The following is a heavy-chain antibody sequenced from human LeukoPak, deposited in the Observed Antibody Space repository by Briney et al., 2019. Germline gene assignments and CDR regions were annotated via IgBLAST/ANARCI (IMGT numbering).Heavy chain of an antibody. CDR2: ITYSGTT. CDR1: GGSLSSYY. J-gene: IGHJ3*02. V-gene: IGHV4-59*01. D-gene: IGHD3-9*01. Sequence: PSETLSLTRTVSGGSLSSYYWSWIRQPPGKGLEWIGYITYSGTTNYNPSLNSRVTISVDTSKNQFSLKLTSVTAADTAFYYCASSRPYYDILTGQSDDAFDIWGRGTMVTVSS. CDR3: ASSRPYYDILTGQSDDAFDI.